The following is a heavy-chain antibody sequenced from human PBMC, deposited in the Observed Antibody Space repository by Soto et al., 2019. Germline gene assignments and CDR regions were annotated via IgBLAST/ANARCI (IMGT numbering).Heavy chain of an antibody. Sequence: WGSLRLSCEASGVTFNRYRRTWVRQAPGKGLDWVADIREDGSEVHYVDSVKGRFNISRENARNSVFLQMKNLRADDTAVYYCRRENWFQDYWGQGILVTVSS. D-gene: IGHD3-9*01. CDR3: RRENWFQDY. CDR2: IREDGSEV. J-gene: IGHJ4*02. CDR1: GVTFNRYR. V-gene: IGHV3-7*01.